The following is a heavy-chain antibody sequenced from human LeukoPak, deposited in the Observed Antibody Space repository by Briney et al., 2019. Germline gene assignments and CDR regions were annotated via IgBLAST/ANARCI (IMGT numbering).Heavy chain of an antibody. V-gene: IGHV3-74*03. Sequence: PGGSLRLSCAASAFSFSSHWMHWVRQPPGKGLVWVSRISSDGSLTTYADSVMGRFTIARDNAKNTLYLQMSSLRAEDTAVYYCARLYGSGRSMDVWGQGTTVTVSS. D-gene: IGHD3-10*01. CDR2: ISSDGSLT. CDR3: ARLYGSGRSMDV. J-gene: IGHJ6*02. CDR1: AFSFSSHW.